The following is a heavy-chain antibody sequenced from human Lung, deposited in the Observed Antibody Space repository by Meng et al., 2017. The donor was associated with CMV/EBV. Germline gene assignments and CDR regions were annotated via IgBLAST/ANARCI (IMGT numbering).Heavy chain of an antibody. CDR3: ARVHYDISTGYQFDL. CDR1: NYSISSGHY. Sequence: SETLSLXCTVSNYSISSGHYWSWIRQSPGKGLEWIGYIYYTGSTKYTPSLKSRVTMSVDTSKNHFSLKLSSVTAADTAVYYCARVHYDISTGYQFDLWGQGTXVTVSS. J-gene: IGHJ4*02. V-gene: IGHV4-61*03. CDR2: IYYTGST. D-gene: IGHD3-9*01.